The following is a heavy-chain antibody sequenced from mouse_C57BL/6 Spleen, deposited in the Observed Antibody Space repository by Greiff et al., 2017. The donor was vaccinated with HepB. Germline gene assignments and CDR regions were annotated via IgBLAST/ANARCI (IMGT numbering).Heavy chain of an antibody. J-gene: IGHJ2*01. CDR3: AREGPNWDDYFDY. CDR1: GYTFTSYW. D-gene: IGHD4-1*01. Sequence: VQLQQPGAELVRPGSSVKLSCKASGYTFTSYWMDWVKQRPGQGLEWIGNIYPSDSETHYNQKFKDKATLTVDKSSSTAYMQLSSLTSEDSAVYYCAREGPNWDDYFDYWGQGTTLTVSS. V-gene: IGHV1-61*01. CDR2: IYPSDSET.